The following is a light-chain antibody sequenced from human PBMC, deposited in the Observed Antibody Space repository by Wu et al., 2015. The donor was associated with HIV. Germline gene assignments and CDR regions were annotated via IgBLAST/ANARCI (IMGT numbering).Light chain of an antibody. CDR2: GAS. J-gene: IGKJ1*01. V-gene: IGKV3-15*01. CDR3: QQYDKWPPWT. CDR1: QSVSSN. Sequence: EIVMTQSPATLSVSLGKRATLSCRASQSVSSNLAWYQQKPGQAPRLLIYGASTRATGIPARFSGSGSVTEFTLTISSIQSEDFAVYYCQQYDKWPPWTFGQGTKVEIK.